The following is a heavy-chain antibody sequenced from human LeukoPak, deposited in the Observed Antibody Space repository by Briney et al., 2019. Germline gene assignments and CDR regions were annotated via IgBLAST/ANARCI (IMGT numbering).Heavy chain of an antibody. D-gene: IGHD2-2*03. CDR1: GFTFSTYD. V-gene: IGHV3-23*01. Sequence: GGSLRLSCVASGFTFSTYDMQWVRQAPGKGLAWVSGINRSGRTYYTDSVKGRFTISRDNSKSTLYLEMNSLRAEDTAVYYCAQGGYFAFDFWGQGTMVTVSS. CDR2: INRSGRT. J-gene: IGHJ3*01. CDR3: AQGGYFAFDF.